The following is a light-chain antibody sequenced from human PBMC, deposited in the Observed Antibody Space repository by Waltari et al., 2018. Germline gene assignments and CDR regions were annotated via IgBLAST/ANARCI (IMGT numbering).Light chain of an antibody. CDR2: DVS. CDR3: HQTDKVPYT. Sequence: DIQMTQSPSSLSASLGDRITITCQASRDIRNFLNWYQQKPGQAPKLLIYDVSNLEAGVPSRFSGSGSGTDFTFPISSLQPEDLATYYCHQTDKVPYTFGQGTNVDI. CDR1: RDIRNF. V-gene: IGKV1-33*01. J-gene: IGKJ2*01.